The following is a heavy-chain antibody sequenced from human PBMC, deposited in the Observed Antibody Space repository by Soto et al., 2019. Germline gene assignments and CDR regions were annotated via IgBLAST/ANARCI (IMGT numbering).Heavy chain of an antibody. D-gene: IGHD3-22*01. CDR1: GGSISSGGYY. Sequence: PSETLSLTCTVSGGSISSGGYYWSWIRQHPGKGLEWIGYIYYSGSTYYNPSLKSRVTISVDTSKNQFSLKLSSVTAADTAVYYCARAVTYYYDSSGYYYVTPFDYWGQGTLVT. CDR3: ARAVTYYYDSSGYYYVTPFDY. V-gene: IGHV4-31*03. J-gene: IGHJ4*02. CDR2: IYYSGST.